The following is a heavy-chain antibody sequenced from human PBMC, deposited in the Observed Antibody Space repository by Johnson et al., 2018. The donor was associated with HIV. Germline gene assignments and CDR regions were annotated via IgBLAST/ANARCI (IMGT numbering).Heavy chain of an antibody. Sequence: VQLVESGGGLAQPGGSLRLSCVGSGLTFSSYAMSWVRQAPGKGLEWVSGISWNSGSIGYADSVKGRFTISRDNSKNTLYLQMNSLRIEDTAVYYCAKVRSSSWYDAFDIWGQGTMVTVSS. CDR3: AKVRSSSWYDAFDI. CDR2: ISWNSGSI. J-gene: IGHJ3*02. D-gene: IGHD6-13*01. CDR1: GLTFSSYA. V-gene: IGHV3-23*04.